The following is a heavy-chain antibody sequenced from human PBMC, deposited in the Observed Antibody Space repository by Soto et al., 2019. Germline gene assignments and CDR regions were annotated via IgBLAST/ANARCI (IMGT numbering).Heavy chain of an antibody. CDR3: ARDAVYSGYRNWFDP. CDR2: LSYDGSNK. Sequence: QVQLVESGGGVVQPGRSLRLSCAASGFTFSSYAMHWVRQAPGKGLEWVAVLSYDGSNKYYADSVKGRFTISRDNSKNTLYLQMNSLRVEDTAVYYCARDAVYSGYRNWFDPWGQGTLVSVSS. J-gene: IGHJ5*02. V-gene: IGHV3-30-3*01. D-gene: IGHD5-12*01. CDR1: GFTFSSYA.